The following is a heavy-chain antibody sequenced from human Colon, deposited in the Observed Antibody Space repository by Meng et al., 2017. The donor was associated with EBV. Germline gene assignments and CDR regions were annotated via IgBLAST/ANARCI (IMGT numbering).Heavy chain of an antibody. D-gene: IGHD3-16*01. V-gene: IGHV4-39*07. CDR3: ARERGGVTRDFDS. J-gene: IGHJ4*02. CDR1: GDSITTNGYY. CDR2: IFYSGNT. Sequence: QVQLQESGPVLLKPSETLSLTCSVSGDSITTNGYYWGWIRQSPGKGLEWIGSIFYSGNTYFNPSLKTRVTISVDTSKNQFSLKLSSVTAADTAIYYCARERGGVTRDFDSWGQGALVTVSS.